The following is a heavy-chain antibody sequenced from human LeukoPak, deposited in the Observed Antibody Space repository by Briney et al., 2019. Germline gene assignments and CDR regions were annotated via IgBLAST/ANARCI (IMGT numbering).Heavy chain of an antibody. Sequence: GGSLRLSCAASGFTFSSYAMSWVRQAPGKGLEWVSAISGSGGSTYYADSVKGRVTISRDNAKNSLYLQMNSLRAEDTAVYYCARSHCSSTSCVYYYGMDVWGQGTTVTVSS. D-gene: IGHD2-2*01. CDR1: GFTFSSYA. CDR2: ISGSGGST. J-gene: IGHJ6*02. V-gene: IGHV3-23*01. CDR3: ARSHCSSTSCVYYYGMDV.